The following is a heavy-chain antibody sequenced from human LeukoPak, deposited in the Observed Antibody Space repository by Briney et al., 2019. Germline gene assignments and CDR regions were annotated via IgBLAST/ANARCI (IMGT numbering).Heavy chain of an antibody. Sequence: SETLSLTCTVSGASISGYYWNWIRQPPGKGLEWIGYMYYSGSTNYNPSLKSRVTISVDTSKNQFSLKLSSVTAADTAVYYCARGNNPNWFDPWGQGTLVTVSS. CDR3: ARGNNPNWFDP. CDR1: GASISGYY. J-gene: IGHJ5*02. CDR2: MYYSGST. D-gene: IGHD1-14*01. V-gene: IGHV4-59*12.